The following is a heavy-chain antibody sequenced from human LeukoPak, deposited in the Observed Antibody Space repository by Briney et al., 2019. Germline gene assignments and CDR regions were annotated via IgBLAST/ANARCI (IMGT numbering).Heavy chain of an antibody. J-gene: IGHJ4*02. CDR3: AKDLDSSVEVDY. V-gene: IGHV3-23*01. D-gene: IGHD3-22*01. Sequence: PGGSLRLSCAASGFTFSSYAMSWFRQAPGKGLEWVSAISGSGGSTYYADSVKGRFTISRDNSKNTLYLQMNSLRAEDTAVYYCAKDLDSSVEVDYWGQGTLVTVSS. CDR1: GFTFSSYA. CDR2: ISGSGGST.